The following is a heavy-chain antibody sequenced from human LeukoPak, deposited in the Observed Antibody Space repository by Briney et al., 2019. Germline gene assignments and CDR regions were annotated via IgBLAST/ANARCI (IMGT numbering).Heavy chain of an antibody. J-gene: IGHJ4*02. CDR2: ISGSGGST. Sequence: PGGPLRLSCAASGFTFSSYAMSWVRQAPGKGLEWVSAISGSGGSTYYADSVKGRFTISRDNSKNTLYLQMNSLRAEDTAVYYCAKDPLSYYDSSLMQFDYWGQGTLVTVSS. D-gene: IGHD3-22*01. CDR3: AKDPLSYYDSSLMQFDY. V-gene: IGHV3-23*01. CDR1: GFTFSSYA.